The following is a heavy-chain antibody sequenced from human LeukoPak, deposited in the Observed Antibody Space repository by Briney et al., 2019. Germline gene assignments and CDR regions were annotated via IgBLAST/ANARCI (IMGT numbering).Heavy chain of an antibody. CDR2: ISGSGGST. CDR1: GFTFSEYY. D-gene: IGHD3-9*01. Sequence: GGSLRPSCAASGFTFSEYYMSWIRQAPGKGLEWVSAISGSGGSTYYADSVKGRFTISRDNSKNTLYLQMNSLRAEDTAVYYCAKSSYDILTGHDYWGQGTLVTVSS. V-gene: IGHV3-23*01. CDR3: AKSSYDILTGHDY. J-gene: IGHJ4*02.